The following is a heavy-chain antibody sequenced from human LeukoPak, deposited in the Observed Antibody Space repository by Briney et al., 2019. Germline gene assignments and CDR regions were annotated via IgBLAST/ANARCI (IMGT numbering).Heavy chain of an antibody. CDR3: ARAAAGTPHPFDY. J-gene: IGHJ4*02. V-gene: IGHV4-34*01. CDR1: GGSFSGYY. Sequence: PSETLSLTCAVYGGSFSGYYWSWIRQPPGKGLEWIGEINHSGSTNYNPSLKSRVTISVDTSKNQFSLKLSSVTAADTAVYHCARAAAGTPHPFDYWGQGTLVTVSS. D-gene: IGHD6-13*01. CDR2: INHSGST.